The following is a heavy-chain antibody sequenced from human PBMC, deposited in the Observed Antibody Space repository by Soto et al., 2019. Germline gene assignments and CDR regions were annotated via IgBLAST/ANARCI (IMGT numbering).Heavy chain of an antibody. J-gene: IGHJ3*02. CDR3: ASGAATKILVVVYEALEI. CDR1: GATLDTFINLG. CDR2: IIPVFGTA. V-gene: IGHV1-69*12. Sequence: QVQLVQSGAEVKKPGSSVKVSCKASGATLDTFINLGITWVRRAPGQGLECMGGIIPVFGTAHYAQKFQGRLTISADESTGTAYMELSSLRSEGTAGYYCASGAATKILVVVYEALEIWGQGTKVTVPS. D-gene: IGHD6-25*01.